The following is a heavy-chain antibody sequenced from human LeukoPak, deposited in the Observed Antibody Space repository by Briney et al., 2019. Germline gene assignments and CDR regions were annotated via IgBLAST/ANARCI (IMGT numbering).Heavy chain of an antibody. CDR2: INTNTGNP. D-gene: IGHD3-10*01. J-gene: IGHJ6*02. CDR3: ARDKASVWFGDPPHLGYGMDV. Sequence: ASVKVSCKASGYTFTSYAMNWVRQAPGQGLEWMGWINTNTGNPTYAQGFTGRFVFSLDTSVSTAYLQISSLKAEDTAVYYCARDKASVWFGDPPHLGYGMDVWGQGTTVTVSS. V-gene: IGHV7-4-1*02. CDR1: GYTFTSYA.